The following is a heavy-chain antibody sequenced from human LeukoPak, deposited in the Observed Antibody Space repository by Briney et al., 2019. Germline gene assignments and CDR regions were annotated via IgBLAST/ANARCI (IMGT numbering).Heavy chain of an antibody. J-gene: IGHJ1*01. D-gene: IGHD2-2*02. CDR3: ATVEGHCTSTSCYRAYFQH. CDR1: GGSVSNYY. V-gene: IGHV4-59*02. Sequence: SETLSLTCTVSGGSVSNYYWNWIRQPPGKGLEWIGYIYYSGSTNYNPSLKSRVTISVDTSKNQFSLKLSSVTAADTAVYYCATVEGHCTSTSCYRAYFQHWGQGTLVTVSS. CDR2: IYYSGST.